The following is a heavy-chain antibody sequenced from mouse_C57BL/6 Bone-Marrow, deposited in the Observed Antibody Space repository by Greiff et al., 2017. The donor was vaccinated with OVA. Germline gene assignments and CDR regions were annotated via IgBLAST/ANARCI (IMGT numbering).Heavy chain of an antibody. CDR3: ARRRFAY. V-gene: IGHV2-2*01. CDR1: GFSLTSYG. J-gene: IGHJ3*01. Sequence: VQLVESGPGLVQPSQSLSITCTVSGFSLTSYGVHWVRQSPGKGLEWLGVIWSGGSTDYNAAFISRLSISKDNSKSQVFIKRNRQQADDTAIYYCARRRFAYWGQGTLVTVSA. CDR2: IWSGGST.